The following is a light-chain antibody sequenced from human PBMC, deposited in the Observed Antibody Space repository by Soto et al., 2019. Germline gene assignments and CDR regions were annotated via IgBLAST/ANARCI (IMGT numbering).Light chain of an antibody. Sequence: DIPMTQSPSSLSASVGDRVTITCRASQSIRSYLNWYQQKPGKALKLLIYAASSLQSGVPSRFSGSGSGTNFSLTISSLQPEDFATYYCQQSDSNPLTFGGGTKVEIK. CDR2: AAS. V-gene: IGKV1-39*01. CDR3: QQSDSNPLT. CDR1: QSIRSY. J-gene: IGKJ4*01.